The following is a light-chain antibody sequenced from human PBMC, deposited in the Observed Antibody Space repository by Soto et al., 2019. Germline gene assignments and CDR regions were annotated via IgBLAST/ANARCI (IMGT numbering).Light chain of an antibody. CDR2: EVN. Sequence: QSALTQPPSASGSPGQSVNISCTGTSSDVGNYDSVSWYQHHPGKAPQAVIYEVNKRPSGVPDRFSGSKSGNTASLTVSGLQAEDEGDYYCSSYAGSNNYVFGTGTKVTVL. CDR1: SSDVGNYDS. CDR3: SSYAGSNNYV. J-gene: IGLJ1*01. V-gene: IGLV2-8*01.